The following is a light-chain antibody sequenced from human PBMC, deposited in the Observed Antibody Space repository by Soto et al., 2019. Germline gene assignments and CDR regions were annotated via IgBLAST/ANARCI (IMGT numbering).Light chain of an antibody. J-gene: IGKJ1*01. CDR1: QSVDIN. CDR3: QQYRSWPRT. Sequence: EILLTQSPSTLTVSPGERVTLSCRASQSVDINLAWYQQKPGQAPRLLIYGASTRATDMPGRFSGRGAGAEFTLTISSLQSEDFEVYYCQQYRSWPRTFGQGTKVDIK. CDR2: GAS. V-gene: IGKV3-15*01.